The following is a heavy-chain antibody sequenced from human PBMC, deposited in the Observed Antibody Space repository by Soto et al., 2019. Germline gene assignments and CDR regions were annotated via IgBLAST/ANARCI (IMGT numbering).Heavy chain of an antibody. Sequence: GGSLRLSCAASGFTFSDHYMDWVRQAPGKGLEWVGRTRNKANSYTTEYAASVKGRFTISRDDSKNSLYLQMNSLKTEDMAVYYCARGASDYWGQGTLVTVSS. V-gene: IGHV3-72*01. CDR2: TRNKANSYTT. J-gene: IGHJ4*02. CDR3: ARGASDY. CDR1: GFTFSDHY.